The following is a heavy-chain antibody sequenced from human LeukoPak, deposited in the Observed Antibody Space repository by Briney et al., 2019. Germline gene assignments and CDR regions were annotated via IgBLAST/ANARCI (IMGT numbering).Heavy chain of an antibody. CDR3: ARARITMVRGVIITFDY. CDR2: INHSGST. V-gene: IGHV4-34*01. CDR1: GGSFSGYY. J-gene: IGHJ4*02. Sequence: SETLSLTCAVYGGSFSGYYWSWIRQPPGKGLEWIGEINHSGSTNYNPSLESRVTISVDTSKNQFSLKLSSVTAADTAVYYCARARITMVRGVIITFDYWGQGTLVTVSS. D-gene: IGHD3-10*01.